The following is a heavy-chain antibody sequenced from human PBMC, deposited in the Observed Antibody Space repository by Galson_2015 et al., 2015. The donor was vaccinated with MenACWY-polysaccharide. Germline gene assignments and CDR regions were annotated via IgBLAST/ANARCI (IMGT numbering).Heavy chain of an antibody. CDR3: AREGYYYYFGMDV. J-gene: IGHJ6*02. CDR1: GFTFSSYD. V-gene: IGHV3-48*03. Sequence: SLRLSCAASGFTFSSYDMNWVRQAPGKGQEWVSYISSSGSTIYYADSVKGRFTISRDNAKNSLYLQMNSLRAEDTAVYYCAREGYYYYFGMDVWGQGTTVPVSS. CDR2: ISSSGSTI.